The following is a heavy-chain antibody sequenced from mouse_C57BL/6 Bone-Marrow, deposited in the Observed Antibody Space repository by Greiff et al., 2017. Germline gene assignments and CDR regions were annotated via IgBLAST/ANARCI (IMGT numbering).Heavy chain of an antibody. V-gene: IGHV1-50*01. Sequence: QVQLQQPGAELVKPGASVKLSCKASGYTFTSYWMQWVKQRPGQGLEWIGEIDPSDSYTNYNQKFKGKATLTVDTSSSTAYMQLSSLTSEDSAVYYCARSIYYGNYNYARDYWGQGTSVTVSS. D-gene: IGHD2-1*01. CDR2: IDPSDSYT. J-gene: IGHJ4*01. CDR3: ARSIYYGNYNYARDY. CDR1: GYTFTSYW.